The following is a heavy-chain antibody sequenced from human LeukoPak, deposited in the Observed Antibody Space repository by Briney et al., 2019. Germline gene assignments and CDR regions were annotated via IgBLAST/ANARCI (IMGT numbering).Heavy chain of an antibody. J-gene: IGHJ4*02. V-gene: IGHV3-23*01. Sequence: SGGSLRLSCAASGFTFSSYAMSWVRQAPGKGLEWVSAISCSGGSTYYADSEKGRFTISRDNSKNTLYLQMNSLRAEDTAVYYCVSNHQEYYYLSLDYWGQGTLVTVSS. CDR2: ISCSGGST. CDR1: GFTFSSYA. D-gene: IGHD3-10*01. CDR3: VSNHQEYYYLSLDY.